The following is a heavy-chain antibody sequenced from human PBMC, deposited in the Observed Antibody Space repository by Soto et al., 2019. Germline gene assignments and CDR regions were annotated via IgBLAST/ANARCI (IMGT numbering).Heavy chain of an antibody. CDR3: ARVHCISTSCYASGFDY. CDR1: GGTFSSYT. Sequence: GASVKVSCKASGGTFSSYTTSWVRQAPGQGLEWMGRIIPILGIANYAQKFQGRVTMTTDTSTSTAYMELRSLRSDDTAVYYCARVHCISTSCYASGFDYWGQGTLVTVSS. J-gene: IGHJ4*02. D-gene: IGHD2-2*01. CDR2: IIPILGIA. V-gene: IGHV1-69*02.